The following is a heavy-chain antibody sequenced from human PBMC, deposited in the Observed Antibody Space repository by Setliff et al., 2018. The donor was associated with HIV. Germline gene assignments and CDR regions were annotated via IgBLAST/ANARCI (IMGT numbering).Heavy chain of an antibody. CDR1: GFTFSSYG. D-gene: IGHD3-9*01. CDR3: AKGGASRGYLDWLSLKYYYSYYIDV. J-gene: IGHJ6*03. Sequence: PGGSLRLSCAASGFTFSSYGVRWVRQAPGKGLEWVAFIRYDGSNKYYADSVKGRFTISRDNSKNTLYLQMNSLRAEDTAVYYCAKGGASRGYLDWLSLKYYYSYYIDVWGKGTTVTVS. CDR2: IRYDGSNK. V-gene: IGHV3-30*02.